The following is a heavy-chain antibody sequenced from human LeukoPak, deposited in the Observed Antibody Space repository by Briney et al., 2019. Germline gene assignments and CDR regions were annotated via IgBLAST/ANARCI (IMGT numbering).Heavy chain of an antibody. CDR1: RGSFSGYY. CDR2: INHSGST. V-gene: IGHV4-34*01. D-gene: IGHD4-17*01. J-gene: IGHJ4*02. CDR3: ASSTRSATVTTIDY. Sequence: SETLSLTCAVYRGSFSGYYWSWIRQPPGKGLEWIGEINHSGSTNYNPSLKSRVTISVDTSKNQFSLKLSSVTAADTAVYYCASSTRSATVTTIDYWGQGTLVTVSS.